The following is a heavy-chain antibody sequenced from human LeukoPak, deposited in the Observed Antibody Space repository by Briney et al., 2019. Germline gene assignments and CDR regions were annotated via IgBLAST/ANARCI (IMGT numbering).Heavy chain of an antibody. CDR2: INPGDSDT. Sequence: GESLKISCKGSGYSFTSYWIGWVRQMPGKGLEWMGIINPGDSDTRYSPSFQGQVTISVDKSISTAYLQWSSLEAPDTAMYFCATVPRIPAVGNTEYFRHWGQGSLVTVSS. CDR3: ATVPRIPAVGNTEYFRH. V-gene: IGHV5-51*01. J-gene: IGHJ1*01. CDR1: GYSFTSYW. D-gene: IGHD6-13*01.